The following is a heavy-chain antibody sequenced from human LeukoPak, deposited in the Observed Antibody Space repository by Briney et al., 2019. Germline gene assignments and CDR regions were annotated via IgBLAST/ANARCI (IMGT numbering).Heavy chain of an antibody. J-gene: IGHJ4*02. Sequence: GGSLRLSCAASGFTFSSFWMSWVRQAPGQGLEWVANIKEDGREKYYVDSAKGRFTVSRDNAKNSLYLQMNSLRAEDTAVYYCARDHYFAEDYWGQGTLVTVSS. V-gene: IGHV3-7*03. CDR3: ARDHYFAEDY. CDR2: IKEDGREK. D-gene: IGHD3-9*01. CDR1: GFTFSSFW.